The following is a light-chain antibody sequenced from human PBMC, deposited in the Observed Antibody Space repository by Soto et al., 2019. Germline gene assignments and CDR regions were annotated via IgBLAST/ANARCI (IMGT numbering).Light chain of an antibody. J-gene: IGKJ5*01. CDR2: DAS. Sequence: ETGMTQSPATLSVSPGERGTLSCRASQSVRSNLAWYQQKPGQTPRLLIYDASTRATVIPARLSGSGSGTEFNLTSSSLQSEDFAVYHCQHYNDWPIPFGQGTRLEIK. CDR3: QHYNDWPIP. V-gene: IGKV3-15*01. CDR1: QSVRSN.